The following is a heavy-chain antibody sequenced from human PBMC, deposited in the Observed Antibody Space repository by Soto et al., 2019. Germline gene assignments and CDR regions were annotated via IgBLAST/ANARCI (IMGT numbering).Heavy chain of an antibody. CDR1: GYTLTDYY. J-gene: IGHJ5*02. CDR2: INPGDGSK. Sequence: QVQLVQSGADVKEPGASVKISCKASGYTLTDYYMQWVRQAPGQGLEWVAMINPGDGSKRYAQMFQGRVTVTSDTSTSTVYMEMRSLRSEDTAFYYCARDRPHAWLDPWGQGTLVTVSS. CDR3: ARDRPHAWLDP. V-gene: IGHV1-46*01.